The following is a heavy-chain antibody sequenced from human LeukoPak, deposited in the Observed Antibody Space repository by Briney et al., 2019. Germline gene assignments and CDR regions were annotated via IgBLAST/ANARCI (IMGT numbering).Heavy chain of an antibody. CDR3: AKQLGYCSDGSCYFPY. CDR1: GFTFSSYA. D-gene: IGHD2-15*01. V-gene: IGHV3-23*01. CDR2: ISNNGGYT. Sequence: GGSLRLSCAASGFTFSSYAMSWVREAPGKGLEWVSAISNNGGYTYYADSVQGRFTISRDNSKSTLCLQMNSLRAEDTAVYYCAKQLGYCSDGSCYFPYWGQGTLVTVSS. J-gene: IGHJ4*02.